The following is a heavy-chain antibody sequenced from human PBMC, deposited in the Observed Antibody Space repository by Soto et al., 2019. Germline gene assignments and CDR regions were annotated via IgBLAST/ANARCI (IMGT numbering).Heavy chain of an antibody. CDR1: GFVFGSYD. CDR3: ARQGTVAVAGAFDY. V-gene: IGHV3-33*01. Sequence: QVQLVESGGGVVQPGKSLRLSCTTSGFVFGSYDMHWIRQAPGKGLAWVAVVWYDGDRKDYGDSVKGRFTISRDNSNNTLYLQMNSLTDEDTGLYYCARQGTVAVAGAFDYWGQGILVAVSS. J-gene: IGHJ4*02. D-gene: IGHD6-19*01. CDR2: VWYDGDRK.